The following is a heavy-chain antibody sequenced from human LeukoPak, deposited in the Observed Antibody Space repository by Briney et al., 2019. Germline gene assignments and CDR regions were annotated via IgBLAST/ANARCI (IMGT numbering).Heavy chain of an antibody. CDR3: AKRGFYYDSSGYYYFDF. V-gene: IGHV3-23*01. Sequence: GGSLRLSCVASGFTFSNYGMSWVRQAPGKGLEWVSTITGSGATTYYADSVKGRFTISRDNSKNTLYLQMNSLRAEDTAVFYCAKRGFYYDSSGYYYFDFWGQGTLVTVSS. CDR1: GFTFSNYG. J-gene: IGHJ4*02. D-gene: IGHD3-22*01. CDR2: ITGSGATT.